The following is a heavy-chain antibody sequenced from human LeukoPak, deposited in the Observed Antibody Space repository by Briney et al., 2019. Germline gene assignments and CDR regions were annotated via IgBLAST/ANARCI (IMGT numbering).Heavy chain of an antibody. Sequence: KSGGSLRLSCAASGFTFSSYGMSWVRQAPGKGLEWIGYITNSGTTKFNPSLKSRVTISRDTSKNQISLRLSSVTAADTAVYCARGRKYTSGYRVTELGSGYSDYWGQGTLVTVSS. V-gene: IGHV4-59*01. D-gene: IGHD5-18*01. J-gene: IGHJ4*02. CDR2: ITNSGTT. CDR1: GFTFSSYG. CDR3: ARGRKYTSGYRVTELGSGYSDY.